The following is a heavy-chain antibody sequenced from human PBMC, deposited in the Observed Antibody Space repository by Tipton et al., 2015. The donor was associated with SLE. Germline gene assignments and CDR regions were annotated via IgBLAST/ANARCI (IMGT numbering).Heavy chain of an antibody. V-gene: IGHV4-61*02. CDR2: VCNGRGT. CDR3: ARDQASTGNPTVFDY. D-gene: IGHD3-9*01. Sequence: TLSLTCTVSGDSISSGSDCWCWIRQSAQKGLEWIGRVCNGRGTDYSPSLPSRVTVSLDTSRNQVSLKMSFVTAADSAVYFCARDQASTGNPTVFDYWGQGTLVTVSS. J-gene: IGHJ4*02. CDR1: GDSISSGSDC.